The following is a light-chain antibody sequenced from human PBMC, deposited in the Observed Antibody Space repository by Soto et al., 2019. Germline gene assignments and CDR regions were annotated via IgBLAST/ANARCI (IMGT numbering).Light chain of an antibody. Sequence: EIVLTQSPGTLSLSPGERATLSCRASQSVSSTYLAWYQHKPGQAPRLLIYGASNRATGIPDRFSGSGSVTDFTLTICRLEPEDFALYYCQQYGSSPVTFGQGTKLEIK. J-gene: IGKJ2*01. CDR2: GAS. CDR3: QQYGSSPVT. V-gene: IGKV3-20*01. CDR1: QSVSSTY.